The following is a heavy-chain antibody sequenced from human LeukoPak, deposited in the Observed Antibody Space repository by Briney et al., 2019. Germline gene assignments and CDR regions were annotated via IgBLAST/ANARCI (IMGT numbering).Heavy chain of an antibody. D-gene: IGHD1-1*01. V-gene: IGHV3-53*01. CDR2: LYTDDTT. J-gene: IGHJ4*02. CDR3: ARGGAFYWNPRY. Sequence: PGGSLRLSCVASGFTVIDYYMSWVRQAPGKGLEWVSLLYTDDTTIYADSVEGRFTISRDDSKNTIYLHMTTLRGEDTAVYYCARGGAFYWNPRYWGQGTLVTVSS. CDR1: GFTVIDYY.